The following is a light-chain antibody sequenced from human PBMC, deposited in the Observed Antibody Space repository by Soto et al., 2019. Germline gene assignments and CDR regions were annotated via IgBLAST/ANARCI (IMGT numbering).Light chain of an antibody. J-gene: IGKJ1*01. CDR3: QQYTNWPCT. Sequence: VITHSPATLSVSKREAATLSCRASQSISIGLAWYRQKPGQAPRLLIHGASTRAPGFPARFSGSGSGTDFTLTISSLQSEDFAVYYCQQYTNWPCTFAQGTKVDIK. CDR2: GAS. V-gene: IGKV3-15*01. CDR1: QSISIG.